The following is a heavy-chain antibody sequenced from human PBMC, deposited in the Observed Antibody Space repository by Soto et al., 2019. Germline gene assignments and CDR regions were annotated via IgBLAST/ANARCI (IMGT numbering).Heavy chain of an antibody. Sequence: QVQLQESGPGLVKPSGTLSLTCAVSGDSISNGDWWSWVHQPPGKGLEWIGAIHPSGDTNYNPSLKSRLTISVDNFKNLFSLKLSSVTAADTAVYYCARQQFYYDSSGSLFDYWGQGTLVTVSS. CDR3: ARQQFYYDSSGSLFDY. D-gene: IGHD3-22*01. CDR2: IHPSGDT. J-gene: IGHJ4*02. CDR1: GDSISNGDW. V-gene: IGHV4-4*02.